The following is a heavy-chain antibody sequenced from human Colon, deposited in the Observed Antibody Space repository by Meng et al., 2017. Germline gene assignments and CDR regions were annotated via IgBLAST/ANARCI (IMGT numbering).Heavy chain of an antibody. CDR2: ISQSGTT. CDR3: VRQGMTSYSWGY. J-gene: IGHJ4*02. D-gene: IGHD3-9*01. V-gene: IGHV4-4*02. Sequence: QVQLKEPGPGLVKPSGTLSLTCAVSSGSISSSNWWSWVRQPPGKGLEWIGEISQSGTTYYNPSLKSRVTITGDWSKNQFSLNLNSVTAADTALYYCVRQGMTSYSWGYWGQGTLVTASS. CDR1: SGSISSSNW.